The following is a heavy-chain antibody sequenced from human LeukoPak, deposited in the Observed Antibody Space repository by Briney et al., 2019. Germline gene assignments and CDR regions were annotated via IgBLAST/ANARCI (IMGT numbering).Heavy chain of an antibody. CDR2: IYTSGGT. D-gene: IGHD6-6*01. V-gene: IGHV4-4*09. CDR3: ARLTRLSTSPDRYYLDY. J-gene: IGHJ4*02. Sequence: SETLSLTCTVSGDSISSYYWSWIRQPPGKGLEGIGYIYTSGGTNYIPSLKGRVTISIDTSKNQFSLKLSSVTAADSAVYYCARLTRLSTSPDRYYLDYWSQGTLVTVSS. CDR1: GDSISSYY.